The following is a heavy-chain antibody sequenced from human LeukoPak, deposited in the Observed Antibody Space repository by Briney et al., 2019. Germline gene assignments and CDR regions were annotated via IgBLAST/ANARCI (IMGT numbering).Heavy chain of an antibody. CDR2: ISGSGAGT. D-gene: IGHD2-21*02. Sequence: GGSLRLSCAASGFTFSSYWMSWVRQTPGKGLEWVSAISGSGAGTYYADSVKGRFTISRDNSKNTLYLQMNSLRAEDTAVYFCAKDGAGDWPDAFDIWGQGTMVTVSS. J-gene: IGHJ3*02. CDR1: GFTFSSYW. CDR3: AKDGAGDWPDAFDI. V-gene: IGHV3-23*01.